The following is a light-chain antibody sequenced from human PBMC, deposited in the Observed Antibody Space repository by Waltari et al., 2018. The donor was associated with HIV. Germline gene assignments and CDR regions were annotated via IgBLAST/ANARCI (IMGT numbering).Light chain of an antibody. Sequence: EMVLTQSPGTLPLSPGERATLSCRASQSVSSSYLAWYQPKPGQAPRLLIYGASSRATGIPDRFSGSGSGTDFTLTISRLEPEDFAVYYCQQFGGSPQTFGQGTKLEIK. CDR3: QQFGGSPQT. CDR1: QSVSSSY. J-gene: IGKJ2*01. V-gene: IGKV3-20*01. CDR2: GAS.